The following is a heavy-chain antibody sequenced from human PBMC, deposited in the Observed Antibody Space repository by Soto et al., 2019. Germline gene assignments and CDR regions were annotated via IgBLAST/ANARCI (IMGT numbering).Heavy chain of an antibody. V-gene: IGHV3-23*01. Sequence: HPGWSLRLSFAASGFTFSSYAMSWVRQAPGKGLEWVSGISGSGGSTYYADSVKGLFTISRDNSKNTLYLQMNSLRAEDTAVYYCAHLPIITIFGVGNWGQGTLVTVSS. CDR3: AHLPIITIFGVGN. D-gene: IGHD3-3*01. CDR2: ISGSGGST. CDR1: GFTFSSYA. J-gene: IGHJ4*02.